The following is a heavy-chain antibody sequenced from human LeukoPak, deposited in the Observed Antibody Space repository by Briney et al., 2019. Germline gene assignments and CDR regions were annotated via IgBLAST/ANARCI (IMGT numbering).Heavy chain of an antibody. CDR1: GYTFTSYG. CDR2: MNPNSGNT. V-gene: IGHV1-8*03. J-gene: IGHJ3*02. Sequence: ASVKVSCKASGYTFTSYGISWVRQATGQGLEWMGWMNPNSGNTDYAQKFQGRVTITGNPSINTAYMELSSLKSEDTAVYYCARAGAYSSSWYPLGAFDIWGQGTMVTVSS. CDR3: ARAGAYSSSWYPLGAFDI. D-gene: IGHD6-13*01.